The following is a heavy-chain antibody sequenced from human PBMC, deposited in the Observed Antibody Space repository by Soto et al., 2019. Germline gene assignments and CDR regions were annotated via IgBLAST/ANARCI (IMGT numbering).Heavy chain of an antibody. CDR1: AFTFTNYA. Sequence: PGGSLRLSCAASAFTFTNYAISWVRQAPGKGLEWVSAISVSGASTYYADFVKGRFTISRDNSKNTLYLQMNSLRAEDTAVYYCASHLTAGQLGALYYWGQGTLVTVSS. D-gene: IGHD6-13*01. J-gene: IGHJ4*02. CDR3: ASHLTAGQLGALYY. CDR2: ISVSGAST. V-gene: IGHV3-23*01.